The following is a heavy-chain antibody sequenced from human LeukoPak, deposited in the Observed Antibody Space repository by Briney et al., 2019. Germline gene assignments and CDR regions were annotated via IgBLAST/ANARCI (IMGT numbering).Heavy chain of an antibody. CDR1: GFTFSSYW. J-gene: IGHJ4*02. CDR3: ARERRCSGGSCYSKRLDY. D-gene: IGHD2-15*01. Sequence: GGSLRLSCAAPGFTFSSYWMSWVRQAPGKGLEWVANIKQDGSEKYYVDSVKGRFTISRDNAKNSLYLQMNSLRAEDTAVYYCARERRCSGGSCYSKRLDYWGQGTLVTVSS. V-gene: IGHV3-7*01. CDR2: IKQDGSEK.